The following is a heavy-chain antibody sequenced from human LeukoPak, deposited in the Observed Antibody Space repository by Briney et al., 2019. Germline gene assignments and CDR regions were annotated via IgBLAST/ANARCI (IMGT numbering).Heavy chain of an antibody. J-gene: IGHJ4*02. Sequence: SETLSLTCTVSGGSIGFSYWSWIRQSPGKGLEWIGYKYASGSSNYNPSLKSRVTLSIDTSKSQFSLKLRSATAADTAVYYCAALYGGTFDYWGQGTLGTVSS. V-gene: IGHV4-4*09. CDR2: KYASGSS. D-gene: IGHD4-23*01. CDR3: AALYGGTFDY. CDR1: GGSIGFSY.